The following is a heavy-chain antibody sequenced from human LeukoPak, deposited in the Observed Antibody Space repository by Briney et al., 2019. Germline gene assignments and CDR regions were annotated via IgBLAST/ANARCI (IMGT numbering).Heavy chain of an antibody. D-gene: IGHD5-24*01. V-gene: IGHV1-2*02. Sequence: GASVKVSCKASGYTFTAYYMHWVRQAPGQGLEWMGWINPNTGGTNYAQKFQGRVTMTRDTSISTAYMELSRLRSDDTAVYYCAKERTGERYPSLVHWGQGTLVTVSS. J-gene: IGHJ1*01. CDR1: GYTFTAYY. CDR2: INPNTGGT. CDR3: AKERTGERYPSLVH.